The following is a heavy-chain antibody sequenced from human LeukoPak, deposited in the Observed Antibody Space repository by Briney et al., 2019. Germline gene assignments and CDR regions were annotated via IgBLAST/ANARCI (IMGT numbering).Heavy chain of an antibody. CDR3: ARDGINYYDSSGYYYDY. J-gene: IGHJ4*02. D-gene: IGHD3-22*01. Sequence: PGGSLRLSCAASGFRFSNYAMNWVRQAPGKGLEWVSGISGSGGGTYYADSVKGRFTVSRDNSKNTLDLQMNSLRAEDTAVYYCARDGINYYDSSGYYYDYWGQGTLVTVSS. V-gene: IGHV3-23*01. CDR2: ISGSGGGT. CDR1: GFRFSNYA.